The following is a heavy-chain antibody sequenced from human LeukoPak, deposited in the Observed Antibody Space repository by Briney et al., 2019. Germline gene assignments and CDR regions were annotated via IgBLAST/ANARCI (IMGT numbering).Heavy chain of an antibody. Sequence: VASVKVSCKASGGTFSSYAISWARQAPGQGLEWMGGIIPIFGTANYAQKFQGRVTITTDESTSTAYMELSSLRSEDTAVYYCARSWTTVSTDYYYYYMDVWGKGTTVTVSS. CDR2: IIPIFGTA. J-gene: IGHJ6*03. V-gene: IGHV1-69*05. CDR3: ARSWTTVSTDYYYYYMDV. D-gene: IGHD4-11*01. CDR1: GGTFSSYA.